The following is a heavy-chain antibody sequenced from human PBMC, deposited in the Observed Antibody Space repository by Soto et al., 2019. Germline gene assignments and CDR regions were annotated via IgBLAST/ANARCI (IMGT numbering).Heavy chain of an antibody. J-gene: IGHJ6*02. CDR1: GFTFSSYW. CDR2: IKQDGSEK. D-gene: IGHD3-3*01. V-gene: IGHV3-7*03. Sequence: PGGSLRLSCAASGFTFSSYWMSWVRQAPGKGLEWVANIKQDGSEKYYVDSVKGRFTISRDNAKNSLYLQMNSLRAEDTAVYYCARGSITIFGVVIQDYYYGMDVWGQGTTVTVPS. CDR3: ARGSITIFGVVIQDYYYGMDV.